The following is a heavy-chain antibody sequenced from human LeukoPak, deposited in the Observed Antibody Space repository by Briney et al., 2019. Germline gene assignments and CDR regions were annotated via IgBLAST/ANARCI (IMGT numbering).Heavy chain of an antibody. J-gene: IGHJ4*02. Sequence: PSETLSLTCTVSGYSISSDYYWGWIRQPPGKGLEWIGSIYHSGSTYYKPSLKSRVTISVDTSKNQFSLRLRSVTAADTAVYYCARGRRWLQPFDYWGQGTLVTVSS. V-gene: IGHV4-38-2*02. CDR1: GYSISSDYY. D-gene: IGHD5-24*01. CDR2: IYHSGST. CDR3: ARGRRWLQPFDY.